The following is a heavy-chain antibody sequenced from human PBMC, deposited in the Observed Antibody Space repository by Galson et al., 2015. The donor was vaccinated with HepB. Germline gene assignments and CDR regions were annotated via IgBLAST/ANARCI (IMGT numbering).Heavy chain of an antibody. J-gene: IGHJ5*02. V-gene: IGHV1-69*13. Sequence: SVKVSCKASGGTFNSYAINWVRQAPGQGLEWMGGIIPIFATTNYAQKFQGRVTITADQSTNTAFMDLSSLRSEDTAVYYCARGGPYSNDWMVWFDPWGQGTLVTVSS. D-gene: IGHD6-19*01. CDR2: IIPIFATT. CDR3: ARGGPYSNDWMVWFDP. CDR1: GGTFNSYA.